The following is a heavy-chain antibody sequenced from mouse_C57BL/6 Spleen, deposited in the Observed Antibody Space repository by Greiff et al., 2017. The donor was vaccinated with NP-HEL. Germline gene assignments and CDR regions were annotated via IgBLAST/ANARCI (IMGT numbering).Heavy chain of an antibody. CDR3: ARSGDGSSFSYAMDY. CDR1: GYAFSSYW. Sequence: QVQLQQSGAELVKPGASVKISCKASGYAFSSYWMNWVKQRPGKGLEWIGQIYPGDGDTNYNGKFKGKATLTADKSSSTAYMQLSSLTSEDSAVYFCARSGDGSSFSYAMDYWGQGTSVTVSS. J-gene: IGHJ4*01. V-gene: IGHV1-80*01. CDR2: IYPGDGDT. D-gene: IGHD1-1*01.